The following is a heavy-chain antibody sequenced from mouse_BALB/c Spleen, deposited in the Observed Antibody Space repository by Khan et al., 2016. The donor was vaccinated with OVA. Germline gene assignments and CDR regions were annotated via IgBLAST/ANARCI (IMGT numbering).Heavy chain of an antibody. V-gene: IGHV1-77*01. Sequence: QVQLKESGPELVKPGASVKMSCKASGYTFTDYVISWVKQRTGQGLEWIGEIYPGSGSTYYNEKFKGKATLTADKSSNTAYMQLSSPTSEDSAVYFCARKEKYGNRYFDVWGAGTTVTVSS. J-gene: IGHJ1*01. CDR2: IYPGSGST. CDR1: GYTFTDYV. CDR3: ARKEKYGNRYFDV. D-gene: IGHD2-10*02.